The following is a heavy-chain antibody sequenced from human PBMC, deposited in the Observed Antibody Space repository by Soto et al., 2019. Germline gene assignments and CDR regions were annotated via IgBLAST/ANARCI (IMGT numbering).Heavy chain of an antibody. J-gene: IGHJ4*02. CDR2: INPDTGGA. V-gene: IGHV1-2*02. D-gene: IGHD3-16*01. Sequence: QVQLVQSGAEVKKPGASVKVSCRAYGYTFTAYYLYWVRQTPGQGLEWMGGINPDTGGADIAPKFQGKITMTGDTSINTAYMQLPRLTSDDTAVYYCARDPIGGGAPYYSDYWGQGTLVTVSS. CDR1: GYTFTAYY. CDR3: ARDPIGGGAPYYSDY.